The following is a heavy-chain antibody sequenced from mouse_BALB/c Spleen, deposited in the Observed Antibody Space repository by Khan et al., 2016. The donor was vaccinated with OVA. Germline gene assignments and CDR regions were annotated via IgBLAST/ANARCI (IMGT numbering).Heavy chain of an antibody. V-gene: IGHV2-6-7*01. J-gene: IGHJ3*01. CDR2: IWGDGST. CDR3: ARERRLGGFAY. D-gene: IGHD3-3*01. CDR1: GFSLSDYG. Sequence: QVQLQQSGPGLVAPSQSLSITCTVSGFSLSDYGVNWIRQPPGKGLEWLGMIWGDGSTDYNSALKSRLSINKDDSKSQVFLKMNSLQTDDTAGYYCARERRLGGFAYWGQGTLVTVSA.